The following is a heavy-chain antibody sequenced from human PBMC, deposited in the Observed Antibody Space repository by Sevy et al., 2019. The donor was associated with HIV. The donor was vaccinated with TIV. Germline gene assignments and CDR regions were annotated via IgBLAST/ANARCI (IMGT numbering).Heavy chain of an antibody. J-gene: IGHJ6*02. D-gene: IGHD5-18*01. Sequence: GGSLRLSCAASGFTFSSYEMNWVRQAPGKGLEWVSYISSSGSTIYYADSVKGRFTISRDNAKNSLYLQMNSLRAEDTAVYYCARESGYGYGYGRYYYYYGMDVWGQGTTVTVSS. CDR2: ISSSGSTI. CDR3: ARESGYGYGYGRYYYYYGMDV. V-gene: IGHV3-48*03. CDR1: GFTFSSYE.